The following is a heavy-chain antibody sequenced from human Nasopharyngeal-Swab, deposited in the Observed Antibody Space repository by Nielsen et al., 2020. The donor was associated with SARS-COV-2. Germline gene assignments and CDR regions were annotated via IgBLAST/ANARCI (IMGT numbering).Heavy chain of an antibody. CDR2: INHSGST. V-gene: IGHV4-34*01. Sequence: SETLSLTCAVYGGSFSGYYWSWIRQPPGKGLEWIGEINHSGSTNYNPSLKSRVTISVDTSKNQFSLKLSSVTAADTAVYYCARDGSRTYDSSGYSTHYGMDVWGQGTTVTVSS. J-gene: IGHJ6*02. D-gene: IGHD3-22*01. CDR1: GGSFSGYY. CDR3: ARDGSRTYDSSGYSTHYGMDV.